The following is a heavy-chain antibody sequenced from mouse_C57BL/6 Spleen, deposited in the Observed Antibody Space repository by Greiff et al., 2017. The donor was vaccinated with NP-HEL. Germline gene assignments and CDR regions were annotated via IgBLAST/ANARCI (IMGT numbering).Heavy chain of an antibody. CDR3: TRQEQGYAMDY. CDR2: INPSSGYT. Sequence: VQLQQSGAELARPGASVKMSCKASGYTFTSYTMHWVKQRPGQGLEWIGYINPSSGYTKYNQKFKDKATLTADKSSSTAYMQLSSLKSEESAVYYCTRQEQGYAMDYWGQGTSVTVSS. V-gene: IGHV1-4*01. CDR1: GYTFTSYT. J-gene: IGHJ4*01.